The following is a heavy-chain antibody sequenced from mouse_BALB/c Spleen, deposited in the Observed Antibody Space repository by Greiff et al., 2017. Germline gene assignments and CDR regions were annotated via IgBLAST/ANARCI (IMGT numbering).Heavy chain of an antibody. Sequence: VQLQQSGPELVKPGASVKISCKASGYTFTDYNMHWVKQSHGKSLERIGYIYPYNGGTGYNQKFKSKATLTVDNSSSTAYMELRSLTSEDSAVYYCARRGFPYAMDYWGQGTSVTVSS. CDR3: ARRGFPYAMDY. CDR1: GYTFTDYN. CDR2: IYPYNGGT. V-gene: IGHV1S29*02. J-gene: IGHJ4*01.